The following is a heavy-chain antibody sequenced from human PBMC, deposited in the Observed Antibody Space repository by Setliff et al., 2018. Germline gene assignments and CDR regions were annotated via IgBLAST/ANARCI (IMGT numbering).Heavy chain of an antibody. CDR1: GGSISSYY. CDR3: ARGATIENFDY. Sequence: SETLSLTCTVSGGSISSYYWSWIRQPPGKGLEWIGYIYYSGSTNYNPSPKSRVTISVDTSENQFSLKLSSVTAADTAVYYCARGATIENFDYWGQGTLVTVSS. V-gene: IGHV4-59*01. J-gene: IGHJ4*02. CDR2: IYYSGST.